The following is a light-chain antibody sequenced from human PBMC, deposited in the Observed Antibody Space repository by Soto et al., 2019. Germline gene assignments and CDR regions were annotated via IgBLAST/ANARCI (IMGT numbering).Light chain of an antibody. J-gene: IGKJ1*01. CDR2: KAS. Sequence: DIQMTQSPSTLSASVGDRVTITCRASQSISSWLAWYQQKPGKAPKLLIYKASSLESRVPSRFIGSGSGTEFTLTISSLQPDDFATYYCEQFNNYPWTFGQGTRVDIK. CDR3: EQFNNYPWT. CDR1: QSISSW. V-gene: IGKV1-5*03.